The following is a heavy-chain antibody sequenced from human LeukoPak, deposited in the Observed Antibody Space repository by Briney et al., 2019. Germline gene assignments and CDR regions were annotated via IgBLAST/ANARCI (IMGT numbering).Heavy chain of an antibody. J-gene: IGHJ4*02. V-gene: IGHV3-23*01. CDR2: IGSSGDIT. D-gene: IGHD4-17*01. CDR1: GFTFSSYA. Sequence: PGGSPRLSCAASGFTFSSYAMSWVRQAPGMGLEWVSSIGSSGDITYYADSVKGRFTISRDNSKNTLYLQMNSLRAEDTAVYYCAKNIDNGDYVVYWGQGTLVTVSS. CDR3: AKNIDNGDYVVY.